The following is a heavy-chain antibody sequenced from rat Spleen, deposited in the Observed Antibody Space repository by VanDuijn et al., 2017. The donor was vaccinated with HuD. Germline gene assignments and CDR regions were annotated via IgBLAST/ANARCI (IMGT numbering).Heavy chain of an antibody. CDR3: ARSDGVHYYLPFAD. J-gene: IGHJ3*01. Sequence: EVQLQESGPGLVKPSQSLSLTCSVTGYSITSNYWGWIRKFPGNKLEWMGYINSAGTTNYNPSLKSRISITRDASKNQCFLQVNSVSSEDTATYYCARSDGVHYYLPFADWGQGTLVTASS. CDR2: INSAGTT. D-gene: IGHD1-1*01. CDR1: GYSITSNY. V-gene: IGHV3-3*01.